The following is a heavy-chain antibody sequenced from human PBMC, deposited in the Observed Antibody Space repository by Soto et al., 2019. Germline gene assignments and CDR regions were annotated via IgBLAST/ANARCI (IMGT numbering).Heavy chain of an antibody. CDR1: GGSISSSSYY. J-gene: IGHJ6*02. V-gene: IGHV4-39*01. Sequence: SETLSLTCTVCGGSISSSSYYWGWIRQPPGKGLEWIGSIYYSGSTYYNPSLKSRVTISVDTSKNQFSLKLSSVTDADTAVYYCGSLLRIQLLFIWGQGTTVTVCS. D-gene: IGHD5-18*01. CDR3: GSLLRIQLLFI. CDR2: IYYSGST.